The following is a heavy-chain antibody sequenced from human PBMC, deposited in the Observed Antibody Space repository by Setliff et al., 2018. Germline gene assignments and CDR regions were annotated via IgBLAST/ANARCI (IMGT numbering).Heavy chain of an antibody. J-gene: IGHJ5*02. CDR2: INHRGTT. V-gene: IGHV4-34*01. CDR1: GGSFSGYY. CDR3: AGGPRFDYESPTYRRRFDP. Sequence: PSETLSLTCAVYGGSFSGYYRNWIRQAPGKGLEWSGEINHRGTTSYTPSLKGRVTISVDTSKNLFSLKLSSVTAADTAVYFCAGGPRFDYESPTYRRRFDPWGQGTAVTVSS. D-gene: IGHD3-22*01.